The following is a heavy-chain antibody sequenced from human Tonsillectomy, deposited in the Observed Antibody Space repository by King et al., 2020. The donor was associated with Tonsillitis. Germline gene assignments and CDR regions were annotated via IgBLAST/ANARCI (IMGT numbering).Heavy chain of an antibody. J-gene: IGHJ3*02. V-gene: IGHV3-7*03. Sequence: DVQLVESGGGLVQPGGSLRLSCAASGFSFSDSWMTWVRQAPGKGLEWVANIKRDGSQTYYVDSVKGRFTIFRDNAKSSLFLQLNSLRAEDTAVYYCARDVNPYESDRYYDALDIWGQGTMVTVSS. CDR2: IKRDGSQT. CDR3: ARDVNPYESDRYYDALDI. D-gene: IGHD2-21*01. CDR1: GFSFSDSW.